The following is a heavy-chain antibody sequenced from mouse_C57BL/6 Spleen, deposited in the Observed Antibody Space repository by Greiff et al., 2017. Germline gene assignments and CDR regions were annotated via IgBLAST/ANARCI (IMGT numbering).Heavy chain of an antibody. Sequence: QVQLQQPGAELVRPGSSVKLSCKASGYTFTSYWMHWVKQRPIQGLEWIGNIDPSDSETHYNQKFKDKATLTVDKSSSTAYMQLSSLTSEDSAVYYCARGTVYYYGSSYGYFDYWGQGTTLTVSS. CDR3: ARGTVYYYGSSYGYFDY. J-gene: IGHJ2*01. CDR2: IDPSDSET. V-gene: IGHV1-52*01. D-gene: IGHD1-1*01. CDR1: GYTFTSYW.